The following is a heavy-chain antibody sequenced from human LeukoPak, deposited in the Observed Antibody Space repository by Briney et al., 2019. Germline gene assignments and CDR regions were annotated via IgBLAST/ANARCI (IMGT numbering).Heavy chain of an antibody. CDR1: GFIVSNYC. V-gene: IGHV3-7*01. J-gene: IGHJ4*02. D-gene: IGHD6-19*01. Sequence: PGGSLRLSCAASGFIVSNYCMGWVRQAPGKGLEWVAYIKQDASGTYYVDSVRGRFSISRDNAKNSLFLQMNSLRAEDTAVYYCATDPSGPSDSSGWYYFDNWGQGTLVTVSS. CDR2: IKQDASGT. CDR3: ATDPSGPSDSSGWYYFDN.